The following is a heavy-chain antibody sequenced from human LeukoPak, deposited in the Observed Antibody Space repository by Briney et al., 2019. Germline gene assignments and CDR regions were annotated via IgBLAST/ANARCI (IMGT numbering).Heavy chain of an antibody. CDR3: ARGELYGSGSFDYFDY. V-gene: IGHV1-8*01. CDR2: MNPNSGNT. Sequence: GASVKVSCKASGYTFTSYDINWVRQAIGQGLEWMGWMNPNSGNTGYAQKFQGRVTMTRNTSISTAYMELSSLRSEDTAVYYCARGELYGSGSFDYFDYWGQGTLVTVSS. J-gene: IGHJ4*02. CDR1: GYTFTSYD. D-gene: IGHD3-10*01.